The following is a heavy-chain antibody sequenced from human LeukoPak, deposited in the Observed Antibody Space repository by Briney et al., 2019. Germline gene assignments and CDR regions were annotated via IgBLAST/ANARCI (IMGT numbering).Heavy chain of an antibody. CDR3: ARGFYDSSAYYPYDY. J-gene: IGHJ4*02. V-gene: IGHV1-3*01. CDR2: INAGSGNT. Sequence: ASVKVSRKASGYTFTNYAIHWVRQAPGQRLEWMGWINAGSGNTKYSQRFQGRVTISRDTSASTAYMELSSLRSEDTALYFCARGFYDSSAYYPYDYWGQGILVTVSS. CDR1: GYTFTNYA. D-gene: IGHD3-22*01.